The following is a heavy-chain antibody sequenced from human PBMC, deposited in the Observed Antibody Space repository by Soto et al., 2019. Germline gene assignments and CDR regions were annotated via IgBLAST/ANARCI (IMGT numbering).Heavy chain of an antibody. CDR1: GGSISSGGYY. V-gene: IGHV4-31*03. Sequence: PSETLSLTCTVSGGSISSGGYYWNGIRQHPGKGLEWIGYIYYSWGTYYNPSLKSRVTISVDTSKNQLSLKLSSVTAADTAVYYCARSVFPWGQXSLVTVSP. J-gene: IGHJ5*02. CDR2: IYYSWGT. CDR3: ARSVFP.